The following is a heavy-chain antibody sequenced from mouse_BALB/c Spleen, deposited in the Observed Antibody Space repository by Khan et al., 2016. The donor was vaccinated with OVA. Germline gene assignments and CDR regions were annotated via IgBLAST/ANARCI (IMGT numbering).Heavy chain of an antibody. V-gene: IGHV3-2*02. CDR2: ITYSGST. CDR1: GYSITSDYA. CDR3: ARGRAY. Sequence: EVQLQESGPGLVKPSQSLSLTCTVTGYSITSDYAWNLIRQFPGNKLEWMGYITYSGSTSYTPSLKSRFSITRDTSKNQFFLQLNSLTTEDTATYYCARGRAYWGQGTLVTVSA. D-gene: IGHD3-3*01. J-gene: IGHJ3*01.